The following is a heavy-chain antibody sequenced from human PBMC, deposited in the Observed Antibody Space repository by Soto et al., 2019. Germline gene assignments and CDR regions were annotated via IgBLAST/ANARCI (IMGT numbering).Heavy chain of an antibody. V-gene: IGHV3-48*02. D-gene: IGHD1-26*01. Sequence: GGSLRLSCAASGFTFGPYSMNWVRQAPGKGLEWVSYISSSSINIYYADSVKGRFTISRDNAKNSLYLQMNSLRDEDTAVYYCARSWGSGTYYTDAFDIWGPGTMVTVS. CDR3: ARSWGSGTYYTDAFDI. CDR1: GFTFGPYS. J-gene: IGHJ3*02. CDR2: ISSSSINI.